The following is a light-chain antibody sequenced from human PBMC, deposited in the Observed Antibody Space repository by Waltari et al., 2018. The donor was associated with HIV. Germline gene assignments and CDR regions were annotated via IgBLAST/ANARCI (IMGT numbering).Light chain of an antibody. CDR1: TCNIRTHN. CDR3: SAWDASLGAWM. V-gene: IGLV1-44*01. J-gene: IGLJ3*02. CDR2: SNI. Sequence: SALPPPPPAHGTSGRRIIISCSGSTCNIRTHNVTRDQQLPGTHPRLLRQSNIQRPSGVPDRFSDSRSGTSAALAISGLQSEDEADYYCSAWDASLGAWMFGGGTKLPVL.